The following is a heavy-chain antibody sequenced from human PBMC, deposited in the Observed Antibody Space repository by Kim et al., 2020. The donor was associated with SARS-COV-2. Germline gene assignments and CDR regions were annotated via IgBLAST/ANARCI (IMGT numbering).Heavy chain of an antibody. Sequence: SVKVSCKASGGTFSSYAISWVRQAPGQGLEWMGGIIPIFGTANYAQKFQGRVTITADESTSTAYMELSSLRSEDTAVYYCARDPPYGDYGDDAFDIWGQGTMVTVSS. CDR3: ARDPPYGDYGDDAFDI. CDR1: GGTFSSYA. J-gene: IGHJ3*02. CDR2: IIPIFGTA. D-gene: IGHD4-17*01. V-gene: IGHV1-69*13.